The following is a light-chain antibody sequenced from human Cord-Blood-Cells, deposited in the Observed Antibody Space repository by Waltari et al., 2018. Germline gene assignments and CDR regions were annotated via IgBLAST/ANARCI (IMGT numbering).Light chain of an antibody. J-gene: IGLJ1*01. CDR1: SSDVGRYNH. CDR3: SSYTSSSTYV. V-gene: IGLV2-14*01. CDR2: EVS. Sequence: QSALTQPASVSGSPGQSITISCTGTSSDVGRYNHVSWYQQHPGKAPKLMIYEVSNRPSGVSNRFSGSKSGNTASLTISGLQAEDEADYYCSSYTSSSTYVFGTGTKVTVL.